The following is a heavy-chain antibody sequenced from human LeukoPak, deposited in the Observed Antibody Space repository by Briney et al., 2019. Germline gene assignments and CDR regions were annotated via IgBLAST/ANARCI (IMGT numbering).Heavy chain of an antibody. V-gene: IGHV1-18*01. CDR1: GYTFTSYG. D-gene: IGHD6-13*01. J-gene: IGHJ5*02. CDR2: ISAYNGNT. CDR3: ARDLTGIAAARFDP. Sequence: ASVKVSCKASGYTFTSYGISWVRQAPGQGLEWMGWISAYNGNTNYAQKLQGRVTMTTDTSTSTAYMELRSLRSDDTAMYYCARDLTGIAAARFDPWGQGTLVTVSS.